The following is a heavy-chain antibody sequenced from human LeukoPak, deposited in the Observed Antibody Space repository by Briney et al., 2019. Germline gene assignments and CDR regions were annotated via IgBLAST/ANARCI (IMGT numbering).Heavy chain of an antibody. CDR3: ARGVLYPRYFDL. J-gene: IGHJ2*01. D-gene: IGHD2-2*02. Sequence: ETLSLTCAVYGGSFSGSYWNWIRQPPGKGLEWIGEINHSGSTNYNPSLKSRVTISVDTSKNQFSLKLSSVTAADTAVYYCARGVLYPRYFDLWGRGTLVTVSS. CDR2: INHSGST. CDR1: GGSFSGSY. V-gene: IGHV4-34*01.